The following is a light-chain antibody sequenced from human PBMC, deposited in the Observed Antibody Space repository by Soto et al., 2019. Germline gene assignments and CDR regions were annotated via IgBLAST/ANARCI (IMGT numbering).Light chain of an antibody. Sequence: EIVMTQSPATLSVSPGERATLSCRASQSVSSNLAWYQQKPGQAPRLLIYGASTRATGVTARFSGSGSGTEFTLTISSLQSEDFAVYFCQQYNNWPTCGQGTKVESK. V-gene: IGKV3-15*01. CDR2: GAS. CDR1: QSVSSN. J-gene: IGKJ1*01. CDR3: QQYNNWPT.